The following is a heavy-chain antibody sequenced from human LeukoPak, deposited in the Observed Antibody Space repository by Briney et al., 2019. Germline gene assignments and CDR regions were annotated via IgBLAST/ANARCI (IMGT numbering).Heavy chain of an antibody. CDR1: GYTFTGYY. Sequence: ASVKVSCKASGYTFTGYYMHWVRQAPGQGLEWMRWINPNSGGTNYAQKFQGRVTMARDTSISTAYMELSRLRSDATAVYYCAGLTGHLYDRSGYYQGDYWGQGTLVTVSS. CDR2: INPNSGGT. V-gene: IGHV1-2*02. J-gene: IGHJ4*02. CDR3: AGLTGHLYDRSGYYQGDY. D-gene: IGHD3-22*01.